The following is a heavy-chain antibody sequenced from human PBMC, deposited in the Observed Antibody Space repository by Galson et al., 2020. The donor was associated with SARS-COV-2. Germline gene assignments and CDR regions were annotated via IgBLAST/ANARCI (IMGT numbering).Heavy chain of an antibody. CDR3: ARDWYSGSEGLDY. J-gene: IGHJ4*02. V-gene: IGHV3-74*01. D-gene: IGHD1-26*01. CDR2: INSDGSST. CDR1: GFTFSSYW. Sequence: GGSLRLSCAASGFTFSSYWMHWVRQSPGKGLVWVSRINSDGSSTSYADSVKGRFTICRDNAKNTLYLQMHSLRAEDTAVYYCARDWYSGSEGLDYWGQGALVTVSS.